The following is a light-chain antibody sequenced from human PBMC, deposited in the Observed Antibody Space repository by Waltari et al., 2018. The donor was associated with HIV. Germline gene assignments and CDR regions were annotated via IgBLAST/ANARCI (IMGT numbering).Light chain of an antibody. J-gene: IGLJ1*01. V-gene: IGLV2-14*01. CDR1: SSAVGGYNY. Sequence: QSALTQPASVSGSPGQSITISCTGTSSAVGGYNYVSSYQQHPGKAPKLMIYEVSKRPSGVSNRFSGSKSGNTASLTISGLQAEDEADYYCSSYTSSSILYVFGTGTKVTVL. CDR3: SSYTSSSILYV. CDR2: EVS.